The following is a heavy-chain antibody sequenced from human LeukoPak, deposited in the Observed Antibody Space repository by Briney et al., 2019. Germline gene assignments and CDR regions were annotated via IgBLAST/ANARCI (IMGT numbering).Heavy chain of an antibody. CDR2: MLYSGST. V-gene: IGHV4-59*08. CDR3: ARSDIWGSYRFLDY. Sequence: SETLSLTCTVSGASISNYYWSWIRQSPGKGLEWIGYMLYSGSTNQNPSLRSRVTISVDTSRNQVSLKLSSVTAADTAVYYCARSDIWGSYRFLDYWGQGALVTVSS. J-gene: IGHJ4*02. D-gene: IGHD3-16*02. CDR1: GASISNYY.